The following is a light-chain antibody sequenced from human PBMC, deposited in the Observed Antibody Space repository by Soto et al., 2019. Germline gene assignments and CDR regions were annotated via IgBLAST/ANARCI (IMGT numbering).Light chain of an antibody. J-gene: IGLJ2*01. CDR2: RNS. CDR3: AAWDDSLSGVE. V-gene: IGLV1-47*01. Sequence: QSVLTQPPSASGTPGQRVTISCSGSSSNIGSNYVYWYQQLPGTVPQLLIYRNSERPSGVPDRFSGSKSGTSASLAISGLRSEDEAYYYCAAWDDSLSGVEFGGGTQLTVL. CDR1: SSNIGSNY.